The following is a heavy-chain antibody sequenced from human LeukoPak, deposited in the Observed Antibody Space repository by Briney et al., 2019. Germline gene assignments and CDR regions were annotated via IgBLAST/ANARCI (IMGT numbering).Heavy chain of an antibody. CDR2: FNPEDGEK. CDR1: GYTVSELS. J-gene: IGHJ4*02. V-gene: IGHV1-24*01. Sequence: GASVKVSCKVSGYTVSELSIYWVRQAHGKGLEWMGGFNPEDGEKIYVQKFRGRVTMTEDTSTDTAYMELSSLTSEDTAVYYCATDPVGYCSSDSCYSVDYWGQGSLVTVSS. CDR3: ATDPVGYCSSDSCYSVDY. D-gene: IGHD2-15*01.